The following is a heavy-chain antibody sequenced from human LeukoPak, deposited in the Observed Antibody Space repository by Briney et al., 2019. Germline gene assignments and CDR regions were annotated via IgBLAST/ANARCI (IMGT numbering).Heavy chain of an antibody. J-gene: IGHJ4*02. V-gene: IGHV3-30-3*01. CDR1: GFTFSSYA. Sequence: GGSLRLSCAASGFTFSSYAMHWVRQAPGKGLEWVAVISYDGSNKYYADSVKGRFTISRDNSENTLYLQMNSLRAEDTAVYYCAREPTVTTFDYWGQGTLVTVSS. D-gene: IGHD4-11*01. CDR2: ISYDGSNK. CDR3: AREPTVTTFDY.